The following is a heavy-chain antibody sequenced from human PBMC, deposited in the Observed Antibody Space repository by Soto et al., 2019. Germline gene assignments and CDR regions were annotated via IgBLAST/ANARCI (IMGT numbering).Heavy chain of an antibody. V-gene: IGHV4-59*01. Sequence: PSETLSLTCTVSGGSISSYYWSWIRQPPGKGLEWIGYIYYSGSTNYNPSLKSRVTISVDTSKNQFSLKLTSVTAADTAVYYCARVHYYDSSLDYWGQGPLVTVSS. CDR2: IYYSGST. CDR3: ARVHYYDSSLDY. D-gene: IGHD3-22*01. CDR1: GGSISSYY. J-gene: IGHJ4*02.